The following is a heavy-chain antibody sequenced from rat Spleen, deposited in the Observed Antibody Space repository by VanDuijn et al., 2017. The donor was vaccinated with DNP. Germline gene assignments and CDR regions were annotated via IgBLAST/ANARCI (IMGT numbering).Heavy chain of an antibody. V-gene: IGHV3-1*01. CDR1: GYSISRTS. CDR2: ISYSGTT. D-gene: IGHD1-11*01. Sequence: EVQLQESGPGLLKPSQSLSLTCSVTGYSISRTSWGWFRKFPGNKMEWIGHISYSGTTSYHPSLKSQISITRDTSKNQFFLQVDSVTTEDTATYYCARGDYGGYSHWFDYWGQGTLVTVSS. CDR3: ARGDYGGYSHWFDY. J-gene: IGHJ3*01.